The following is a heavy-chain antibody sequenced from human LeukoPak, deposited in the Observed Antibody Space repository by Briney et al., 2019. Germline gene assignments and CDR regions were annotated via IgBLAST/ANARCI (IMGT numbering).Heavy chain of an antibody. Sequence: ASVKVSCKVSGYTLTELSMHWVRQAPGKGLEWMGGFDPEDGETIYAQKFQGRVTMTEDTSTDTAYMELSSLRSEDTAVYYCATGLRGGEFYYYGMDVWGQGTTVTVSS. CDR1: GYTLTELS. CDR2: FDPEDGET. V-gene: IGHV1-24*01. CDR3: ATGLRGGEFYYYGMDV. J-gene: IGHJ6*02. D-gene: IGHD3-10*01.